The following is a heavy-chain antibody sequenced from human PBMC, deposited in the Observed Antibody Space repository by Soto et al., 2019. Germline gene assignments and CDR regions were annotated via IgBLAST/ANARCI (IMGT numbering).Heavy chain of an antibody. CDR2: IIPLFGAP. J-gene: IGHJ4*02. V-gene: IGHV1-69*01. D-gene: IGHD1-26*01. Sequence: QVQLVQSGAEVKKPGSSVKVSCKVSGGTLGSYHITWVRQGPGQGLEWMGGIIPLFGAPHYAQMFQGRVTITADASTSTVHVEVSSLRSEDMAVYYCAVVEATRDFDYWGQGTLVTVSS. CDR1: GGTLGSYH. CDR3: AVVEATRDFDY.